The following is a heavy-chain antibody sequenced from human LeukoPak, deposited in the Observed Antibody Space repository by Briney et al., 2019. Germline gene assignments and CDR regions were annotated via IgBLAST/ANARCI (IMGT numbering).Heavy chain of an antibody. CDR3: ARCRDGYNFLDY. D-gene: IGHD5-24*01. CDR1: GGSISSYY. CDR2: IYYSGGT. J-gene: IGHJ4*02. Sequence: SSEPLSLTCTVSGGSISSYYWSWIRQPPGKGLEWSGYIYYSGGTNYSPSLKSRVTISVDTSKHQFSLKLSSVTAADTAVYYCARCRDGYNFLDYWGQGTLVTVSS. V-gene: IGHV4-59*08.